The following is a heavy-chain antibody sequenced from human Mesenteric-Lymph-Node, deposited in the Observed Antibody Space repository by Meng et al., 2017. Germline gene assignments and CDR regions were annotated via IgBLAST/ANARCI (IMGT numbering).Heavy chain of an antibody. D-gene: IGHD3-10*01. J-gene: IGHJ4*02. CDR2: ISGSGGST. CDR1: GFTFSSYA. CDR3: AKSARPGGITMVRGAQRRFTASYYFDY. Sequence: GESLKISCAASGFTFSSYAMSWVRQAPGKGLEWVSAISGSGGSTYYADSVKGRFTISRDNSKNTLYLQMNSLRAEDTAVYYCAKSARPGGITMVRGAQRRFTASYYFDYWGQGTLVTVSS. V-gene: IGHV3-23*01.